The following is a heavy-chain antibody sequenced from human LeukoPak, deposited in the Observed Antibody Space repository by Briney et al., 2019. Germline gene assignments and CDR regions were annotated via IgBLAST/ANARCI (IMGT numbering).Heavy chain of an antibody. D-gene: IGHD2-21*01. J-gene: IGHJ4*02. V-gene: IGHV1-24*01. CDR3: ATAKFCGGDCYSYYFDY. CDR2: FDPEDGET. Sequence: EASVKVSCKVSGYTLTELSMHWVRQAPGKGLEWMGGFDPEDGETIYAQKFQGRVTMTEDTSTDTAYVELSSLRSEDTAVYYCATAKFCGGDCYSYYFDYWGQGTLVTVSS. CDR1: GYTLTELS.